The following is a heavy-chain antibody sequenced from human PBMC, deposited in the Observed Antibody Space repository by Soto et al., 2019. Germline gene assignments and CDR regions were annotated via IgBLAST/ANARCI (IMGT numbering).Heavy chain of an antibody. V-gene: IGHV4-59*01. Sequence: SETLSLTCTVSGVSISSYDWNCFRQPPGKGLEWIGYISYSVNTNYNPSLRSRVTVSVDASKNQFSLRLNSVTAADTAVYYCARGCPVVRGKPPHEHLIDYWGQGILVTVSS. D-gene: IGHD3-10*01. CDR3: ARGCPVVRGKPPHEHLIDY. CDR2: ISYSVNT. CDR1: GVSISSYD. J-gene: IGHJ4*02.